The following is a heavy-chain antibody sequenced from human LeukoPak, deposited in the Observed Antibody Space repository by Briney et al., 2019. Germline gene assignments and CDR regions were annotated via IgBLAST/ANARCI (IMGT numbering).Heavy chain of an antibody. V-gene: IGHV4-59*11. Sequence: SETLSLTCTVFGGPISSHYWTWIRQPPGKTLEWIGYVFDTGRTKDNPSLKSRLTLSADTSKNQLSLRLSSVTAADTAVYYCATIKRGSIYGYFDFWGRGILVTVSS. CDR3: ATIKRGSIYGYFDF. CDR2: VFDTGRT. D-gene: IGHD5-18*01. J-gene: IGHJ4*01. CDR1: GGPISSHY.